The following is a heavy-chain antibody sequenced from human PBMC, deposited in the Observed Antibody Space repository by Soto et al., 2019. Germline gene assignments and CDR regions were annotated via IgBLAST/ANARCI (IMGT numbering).Heavy chain of an antibody. Sequence: PGESLKIFCKGSGYSFTSYWIGWVRQMPGKGLEWMGIIYSGDSDPSYSPSFQGQVTISPDKSISTAYLQRSSLKASDTAMYYGARLENYDFWSGYPHDYYYGMYVWGQGTTVTVSS. D-gene: IGHD3-3*01. CDR2: IYSGDSDP. V-gene: IGHV5-51*01. CDR1: GYSFTSYW. J-gene: IGHJ6*02. CDR3: ARLENYDFWSGYPHDYYYGMYV.